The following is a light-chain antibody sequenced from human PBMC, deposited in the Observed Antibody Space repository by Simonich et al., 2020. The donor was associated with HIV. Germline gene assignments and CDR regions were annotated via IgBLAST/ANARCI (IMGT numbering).Light chain of an antibody. V-gene: IGKV3-15*01. Sequence: EIVMTQSPATLSVSPGERATLSCRASQSIRSNLAWYQQKHGQTPRLLSYAASTRATGIPVGFSGSGAGTEFTLTISSMESEDFAVYYCQQYNNWPPAFGGGTNVEIK. J-gene: IGKJ4*01. CDR3: QQYNNWPPA. CDR2: AAS. CDR1: QSIRSN.